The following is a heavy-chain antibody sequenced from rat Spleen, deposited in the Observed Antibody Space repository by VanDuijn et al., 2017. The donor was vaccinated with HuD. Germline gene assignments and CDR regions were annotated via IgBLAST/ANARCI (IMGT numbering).Heavy chain of an antibody. CDR3: ARRHYGYTDYFDY. CDR2: ISSDGTNT. J-gene: IGHJ2*01. D-gene: IGHD1-9*01. V-gene: IGHV5-29*01. Sequence: EVQLVESGGGLVQPGRSLKLSCAASGFTFSDYGMAWVRQAPAKGLEWVATISSDGTNTYYRDSVKGRFTISRDDAKSTLSLQVDSLRSEDTATYYCARRHYGYTDYFDYWGQGVMVTVSS. CDR1: GFTFSDYG.